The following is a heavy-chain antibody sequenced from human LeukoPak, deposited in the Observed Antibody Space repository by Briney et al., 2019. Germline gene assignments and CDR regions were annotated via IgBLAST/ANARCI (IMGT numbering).Heavy chain of an antibody. CDR3: AKDGGRAKGTKYYFDY. CDR1: GFTFSRHG. CDR2: IGDTGRAK. Sequence: VGSLRLSCAASGFTFSRHGMHWVRQAPGKGLEWVAVIGDTGRAKYYADSVEGRFTASRDNSKNTLYLEMNSLRYDDTALYYCAKDGGRAKGTKYYFDYWGQGTLFTVSS. D-gene: IGHD2-15*01. V-gene: IGHV3-30*18. J-gene: IGHJ4*02.